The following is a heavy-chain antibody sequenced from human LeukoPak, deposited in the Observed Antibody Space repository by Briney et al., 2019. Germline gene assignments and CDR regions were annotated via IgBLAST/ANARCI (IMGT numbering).Heavy chain of an antibody. CDR3: ARSDITMTVAYDY. J-gene: IGHJ4*02. CDR2: LYSNGNT. V-gene: IGHV3-66*01. Sequence: WVSLRLSCAASGFTVSGNYMSWVRQAPGKGLEWVSVLYSNGNTYYADSVKGRFTISRDNSKNTLYLQMNSLRAEDTAVYYCARSDITMTVAYDYWGQGTLVTVSS. CDR1: GFTVSGNY. D-gene: IGHD3-22*01.